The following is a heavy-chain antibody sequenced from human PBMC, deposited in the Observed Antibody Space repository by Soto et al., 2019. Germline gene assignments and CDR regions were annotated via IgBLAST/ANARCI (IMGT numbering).Heavy chain of an antibody. CDR1: GYTFTSYG. CDR3: ARGVSYYYGSGAYGMDC. CDR2: ISAYNGNT. Sequence: ASVKVSCKASGYTFTSYGISWVRQAPGQGLEWMGWISAYNGNTNYAQKLQGRVTMTTDTSTSTAYMELRSLRSDDTAVYYCARGVSYYYGSGAYGMDCWGQGTTVNVAS. J-gene: IGHJ6*02. D-gene: IGHD3-10*01. V-gene: IGHV1-18*01.